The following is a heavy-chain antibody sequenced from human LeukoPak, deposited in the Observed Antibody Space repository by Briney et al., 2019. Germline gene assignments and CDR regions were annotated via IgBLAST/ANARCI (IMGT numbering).Heavy chain of an antibody. D-gene: IGHD2-15*01. CDR2: INTNTGNP. CDR3: ARVLCSGGSCYFDY. V-gene: IGHV7-4-1*02. CDR1: GYTFTSYA. J-gene: IGHJ4*02. Sequence: GASVKVSCKASGYTFTSYAMNWVRQAPGQGLEWMGWINTNTGNPTYAQGFTGRFVFSLDTSVSTAYLQISSLKAEDTAVYYCARVLCSGGSCYFDYWGQGTLVTVSS.